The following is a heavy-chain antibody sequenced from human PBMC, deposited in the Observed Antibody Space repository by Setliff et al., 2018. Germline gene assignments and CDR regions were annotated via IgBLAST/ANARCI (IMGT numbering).Heavy chain of an antibody. V-gene: IGHV4-39*02. CDR3: VRESRSTWYRRDF. CDR2: TYYNGTA. D-gene: IGHD6-13*01. J-gene: IGHJ4*02. Sequence: SETLSLTCSVSGGPISGSHYSWVWMRQPPGKRLEWIGSTYYNGTAYYNPSLQSRVAISVDTFKNYFSLDVNSVTAADTAVYYCVRESRSTWYRRDFWGQGTLVTVSS. CDR1: GGPISGSHYS.